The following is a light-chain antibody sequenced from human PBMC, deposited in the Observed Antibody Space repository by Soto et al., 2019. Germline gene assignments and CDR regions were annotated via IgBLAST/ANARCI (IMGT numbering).Light chain of an antibody. Sequence: IPVTQSPSSLSASVGDRVTITCRASQTIGSHLNWYQQKPGTAPKLLIYGASSLHGGVPSRFSGFGSGTDFTLTISTLRPEDFATYYCLQTHSLPVAFGGGTKV. J-gene: IGKJ4*01. V-gene: IGKV1-39*01. CDR2: GAS. CDR1: QTIGSH. CDR3: LQTHSLPVA.